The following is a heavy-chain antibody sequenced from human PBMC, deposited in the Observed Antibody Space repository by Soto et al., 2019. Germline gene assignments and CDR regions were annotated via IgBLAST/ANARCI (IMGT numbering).Heavy chain of an antibody. CDR1: GGTFSSYA. CDR3: ARDYYDSSWFDP. CDR2: IIPIFGTA. V-gene: IGHV1-69*13. Sequence: ASVKVSCKASGGTFSSYAISWVRQAPGQGLEWMGGIIPIFGTANYAQKFQGRVTITADESTSTAYMELSSLRSEDTAVYYCARDYYDSSWFDPWGQGTLVTVSS. D-gene: IGHD3-22*01. J-gene: IGHJ5*02.